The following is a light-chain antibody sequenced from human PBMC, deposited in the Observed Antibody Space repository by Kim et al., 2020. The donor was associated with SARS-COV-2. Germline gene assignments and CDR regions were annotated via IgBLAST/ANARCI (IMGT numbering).Light chain of an antibody. V-gene: IGKV1-8*01. J-gene: IGKJ1*01. CDR1: QGISSY. Sequence: STGYRVTITCRASQGISSYLAWYQQTPGKAPKLLIYAASTLQSGVPSRFSGSGSGTDFTLTISCLQSEDFATYYCQQYYSYPPWTFGQGTKVDIK. CDR3: QQYYSYPPWT. CDR2: AAS.